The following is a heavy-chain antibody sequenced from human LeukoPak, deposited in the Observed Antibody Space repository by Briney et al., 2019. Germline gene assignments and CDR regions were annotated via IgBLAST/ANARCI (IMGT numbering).Heavy chain of an antibody. Sequence: GGSLRLSCAASGFTFSSYSMKWVRQAPGKVLEWVSYISSSSSTIYYADSVKGRFTISRDNAKNSLYLQMNSLRAEDTAVYYCAKESSSWSFDYWGQGSLVTVSS. D-gene: IGHD6-13*01. J-gene: IGHJ4*02. CDR3: AKESSSWSFDY. V-gene: IGHV3-48*01. CDR1: GFTFSSYS. CDR2: ISSSSSTI.